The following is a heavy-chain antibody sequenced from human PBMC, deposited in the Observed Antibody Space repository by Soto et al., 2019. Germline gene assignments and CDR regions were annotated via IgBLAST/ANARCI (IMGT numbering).Heavy chain of an antibody. CDR3: AKRQGYGGYNWFDP. D-gene: IGHD4-17*01. V-gene: IGHV3-23*01. CDR1: GFTFSSYA. Sequence: WGSLRLSCAASGFTFSSYAMSWVRQAPGKGLEWVSVISGSGGSTYYADSVKGRFTISRDNSKNTLYLQMNSLRAEDTAVYYCAKRQGYGGYNWFDPWGQGTLVTVSS. CDR2: ISGSGGST. J-gene: IGHJ5*02.